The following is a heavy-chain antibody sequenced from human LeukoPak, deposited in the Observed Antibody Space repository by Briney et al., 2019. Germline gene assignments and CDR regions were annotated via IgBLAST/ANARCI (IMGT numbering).Heavy chain of an antibody. CDR3: AKDHNSVFYGGPEH. D-gene: IGHD5/OR15-5a*01. CDR1: GFTFDDYA. CDR2: ISWNSGYI. J-gene: IGHJ4*02. V-gene: IGHV3-9*01. Sequence: GGSLRLSCAASGFTFDDYAMHWVRQAPGKGLEWVSGISWNSGYIGYADSVKGRFTISRDNTKNSLYLQMNSLGTDDTASYYCAKDHNSVFYGGPEHWGRGTLVTVSS.